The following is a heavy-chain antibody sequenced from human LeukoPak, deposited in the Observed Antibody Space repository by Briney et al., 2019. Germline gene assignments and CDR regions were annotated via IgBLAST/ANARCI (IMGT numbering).Heavy chain of an antibody. D-gene: IGHD3-3*01. CDR2: IYYSGST. V-gene: IGHV4-59*01. CDR1: GDSLSGYY. Sequence: SETLSLTCSISGDSLSGYYWSWLRQPPGEGLEWIGYIYYSGSTNYNPSLKSRVTISVDTSKNQFSLKLSSVTAADTAVYYCARDSFGTMLWGQGTLVTVSS. J-gene: IGHJ4*02. CDR3: ARDSFGTML.